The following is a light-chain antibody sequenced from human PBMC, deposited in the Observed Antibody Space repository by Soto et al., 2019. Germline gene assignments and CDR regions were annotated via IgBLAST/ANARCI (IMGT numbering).Light chain of an antibody. CDR1: SSDVGGYEY. J-gene: IGLJ1*01. Sequence: QSVLTQAAAVSGCPGQSITISCTGTSSDVGGYEYVSWYQQHPGKAPKLMIYEVTNRPSGVSNRFSGSKSGNTASLTISGLQAEDEADYYCSSYTSSSTYVFGTGTKVTVL. CDR2: EVT. CDR3: SSYTSSSTYV. V-gene: IGLV2-14*01.